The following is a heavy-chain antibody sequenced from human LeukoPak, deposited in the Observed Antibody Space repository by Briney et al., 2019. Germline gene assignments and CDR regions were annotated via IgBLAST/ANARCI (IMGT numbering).Heavy chain of an antibody. J-gene: IGHJ6*02. Sequence: GASVKVSCKASGYTFTSYGISWVRQAPGQGLEWMGWISAYNGNTNYAQKLRGRVTMTTDTSTSTAYMELRSLRSDDTAVYYCARGAYEVRAGYYGMDVWGQGTTVTVSS. CDR1: GYTFTSYG. V-gene: IGHV1-18*01. D-gene: IGHD3-10*01. CDR3: ARGAYEVRAGYYGMDV. CDR2: ISAYNGNT.